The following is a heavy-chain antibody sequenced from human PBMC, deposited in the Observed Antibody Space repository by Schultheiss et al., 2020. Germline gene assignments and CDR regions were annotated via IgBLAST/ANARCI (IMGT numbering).Heavy chain of an antibody. D-gene: IGHD6-13*01. V-gene: IGHV1-3*01. Sequence: ASVKVSCKASGYTFTSYAIHWVRQAPGQRLEWLGWINPGTGTTKYSQKFQGRVTITRDTSATTAYMELRSLRSDDTAVYYCARGGAAAGILNWFDPWGQGTLVTVSS. CDR2: INPGTGTT. J-gene: IGHJ5*02. CDR3: ARGGAAAGILNWFDP. CDR1: GYTFTSYA.